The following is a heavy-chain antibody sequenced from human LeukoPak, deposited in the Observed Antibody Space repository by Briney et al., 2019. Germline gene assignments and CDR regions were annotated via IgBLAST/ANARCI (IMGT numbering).Heavy chain of an antibody. Sequence: GGSLRLSCAASGFTFDDYAMHWVGQAPGKGLEGVSGISWNSGSIGYADSVKGRFTISRDNAKNSLYLQMNSLRAEDTAVYYCAREHSSSYQFDYWGQGTLVTVSS. J-gene: IGHJ4*02. D-gene: IGHD6-6*01. CDR2: ISWNSGSI. CDR3: AREHSSSYQFDY. CDR1: GFTFDDYA. V-gene: IGHV3-9*01.